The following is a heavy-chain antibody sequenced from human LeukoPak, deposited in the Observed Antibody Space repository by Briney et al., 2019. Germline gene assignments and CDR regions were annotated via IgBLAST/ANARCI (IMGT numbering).Heavy chain of an antibody. CDR2: IIPIFGTA. CDR1: GGTFSSYA. V-gene: IGHV1-69*06. J-gene: IGHJ4*02. CDR3: ARGSDYVAGHDY. D-gene: IGHD6-19*01. Sequence: SVKVSCKASGGTFSSYAISWVRQAPGQGLEWMGGIIPIFGTANYAQKFQGRVTITADKSTSTAYMELSSLRSEDTGVYYCARGSDYVAGHDYWGQGTLVTVSS.